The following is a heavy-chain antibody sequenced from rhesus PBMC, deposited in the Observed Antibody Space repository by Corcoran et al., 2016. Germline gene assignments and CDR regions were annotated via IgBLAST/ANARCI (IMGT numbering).Heavy chain of an antibody. Sequence: QVKLQQWGEGLVKPSETLSLTCAVSGGSISGYYWSWILPPPGKGLEWIGNIDGNSASTNYNPSLKNRVTISKDTSKNQFSLKLSSVTAADTAVYYCARDPYGSDYWGQGVLVTVSS. CDR1: GGSISGYY. D-gene: IGHD4-4*01. CDR3: ARDPYGSDY. CDR2: IDGNSAST. J-gene: IGHJ4*01. V-gene: IGHV4-73*01.